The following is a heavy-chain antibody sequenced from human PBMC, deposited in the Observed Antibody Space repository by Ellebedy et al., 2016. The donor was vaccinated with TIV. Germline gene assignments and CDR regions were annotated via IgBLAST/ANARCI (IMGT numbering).Heavy chain of an antibody. J-gene: IGHJ4*02. V-gene: IGHV4-4*02. Sequence: SETLSLXXAVSGGSISSSNWWRWVRQPPGKGLEWIGEIYHSGSTNYNPSLKSRVTISVDKSKNQFSLKLSSVTAADTAVYYCARSVLLWLNFDYWGQGTLVTVSS. D-gene: IGHD3-10*01. CDR2: IYHSGST. CDR1: GGSISSSNW. CDR3: ARSVLLWLNFDY.